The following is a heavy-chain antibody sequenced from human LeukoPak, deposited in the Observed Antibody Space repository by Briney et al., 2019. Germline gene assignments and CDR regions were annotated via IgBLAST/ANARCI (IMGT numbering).Heavy chain of an antibody. D-gene: IGHD2-2*03. Sequence: GGSLRLSCAASGFTFSSYAMHWVRQAPGKGLEYVSAISSNGGSTYYADSVKGRFTISRDNSKNTLYLQMGSLRAEDMAVYYCARGPDLGYCSSTSCYLDPYFDYWGQGTLVTVSS. CDR1: GFTFSSYA. J-gene: IGHJ4*02. V-gene: IGHV3-64*02. CDR2: ISSNGGST. CDR3: ARGPDLGYCSSTSCYLDPYFDY.